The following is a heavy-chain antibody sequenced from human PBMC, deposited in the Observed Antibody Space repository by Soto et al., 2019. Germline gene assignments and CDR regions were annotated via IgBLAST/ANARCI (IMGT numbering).Heavy chain of an antibody. Sequence: GASVKVSCKASGYTFSGSFIHWVRQAPGQGLEWMGWINPYSGGTNYAQKFQAWVTMTRDMSITTAYMELSRLRSDDTAVYYCAGGTGAGRPNYWGQGSPVTVSS. V-gene: IGHV1-2*04. J-gene: IGHJ4*02. CDR2: INPYSGGT. D-gene: IGHD1-26*01. CDR1: GYTFSGSF. CDR3: AGGTGAGRPNY.